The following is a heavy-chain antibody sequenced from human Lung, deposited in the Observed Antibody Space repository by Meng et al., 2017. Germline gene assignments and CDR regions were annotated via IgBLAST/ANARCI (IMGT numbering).Heavy chain of an antibody. Sequence: VQLWELGGGWVQPGRSLRLSCAQSGLTFGSAGRPWVSQAQGKGLEWVAVIWYDGSNNYYADSVKGRFTISRDNSKNTLYLQMNSLRAEDTAVYYCARGGWYSSSSRVNYWGQGTLVTVSS. CDR2: IWYDGSNN. V-gene: IGHV3-33*01. CDR3: ARGGWYSSSSRVNY. J-gene: IGHJ4*02. CDR1: GLTFGSAG. D-gene: IGHD6-13*01.